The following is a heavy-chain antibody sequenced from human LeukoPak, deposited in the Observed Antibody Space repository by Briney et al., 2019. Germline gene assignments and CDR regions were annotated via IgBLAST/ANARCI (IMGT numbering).Heavy chain of an antibody. V-gene: IGHV3-9*01. CDR2: ITWHGRST. D-gene: IGHD6-13*01. J-gene: IGHJ4*02. Sequence: PGGSLRLSCAASGFIFDDFSMFWVRQAPGKGLEWVSSITWHGRSTAYADSVRGRFSISRDNARNSLYLQINSLRPEDAAFYYCTKATTRGVPAARIDSWGQGTLVTVSS. CDR3: TKATTRGVPAARIDS. CDR1: GFIFDDFS.